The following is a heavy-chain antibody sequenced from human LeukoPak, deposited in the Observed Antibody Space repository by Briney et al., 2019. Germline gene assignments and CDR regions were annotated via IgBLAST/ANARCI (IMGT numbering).Heavy chain of an antibody. CDR1: GFTFSSYA. J-gene: IGHJ3*02. CDR3: AKDVLDYGSGSWILTNAFDI. D-gene: IGHD3-10*01. V-gene: IGHV3-23*01. Sequence: GGSLRLSCAASGFTFSSYAMSWVRQAPGKGLEWVSAISGSGGSTYYADSVTGRFTISRDNSKNTLYLQMNSLRAEDTAVYYCAKDVLDYGSGSWILTNAFDIWGQGTMVTVSS. CDR2: ISGSGGST.